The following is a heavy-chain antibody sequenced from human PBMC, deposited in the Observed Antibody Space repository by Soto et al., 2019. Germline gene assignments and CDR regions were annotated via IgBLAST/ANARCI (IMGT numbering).Heavy chain of an antibody. V-gene: IGHV4-4*02. J-gene: IGHJ4*02. CDR2: IYHSGST. Sequence: LSLTCAVSGGSISSSNWWSWVRQPPGKGLEWIGEIYHSGSTNYNPSLKSRVTISVDKSKNQFSLKLSSVTAADTAVYYCASLTYSSSSAYFDYWGQGTLVTVSS. CDR3: ASLTYSSSSAYFDY. CDR1: GGSISSSNW. D-gene: IGHD6-6*01.